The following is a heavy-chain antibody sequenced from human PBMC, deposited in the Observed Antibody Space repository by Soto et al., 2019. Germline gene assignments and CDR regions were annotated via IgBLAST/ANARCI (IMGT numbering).Heavy chain of an antibody. CDR2: IYHSGST. CDR1: GGSISSSNW. V-gene: IGHV4-4*02. D-gene: IGHD3-10*01. Sequence: QVQLQESGPGLVKPSGTLSLTCAVSGGSISSSNWWSWVRQPPGKGLQWIGEIYHSGSTNYIPSLKSRVTISVDKPRNQFSLKLSSVTAADTAGYYCARRWGEGRVDYWGQGTLVTVSS. CDR3: ARRWGEGRVDY. J-gene: IGHJ4*02.